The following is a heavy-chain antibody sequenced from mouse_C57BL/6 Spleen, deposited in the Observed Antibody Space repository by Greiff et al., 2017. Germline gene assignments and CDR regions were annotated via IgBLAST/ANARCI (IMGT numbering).Heavy chain of an antibody. CDR3: ARPYDYDVAGFAY. D-gene: IGHD2-4*01. Sequence: EVQLQESGGDLVKPGGSLKLSCAASGFTFSSYGMSWVRQTPDKRLEWVATISSGGSYTYYPDSVKGRFTISRDNAKNTLYLQMSSLKSEDTAMYYCARPYDYDVAGFAYWGQGTLVTVSA. CDR2: ISSGGSYT. CDR1: GFTFSSYG. J-gene: IGHJ3*01. V-gene: IGHV5-6*01.